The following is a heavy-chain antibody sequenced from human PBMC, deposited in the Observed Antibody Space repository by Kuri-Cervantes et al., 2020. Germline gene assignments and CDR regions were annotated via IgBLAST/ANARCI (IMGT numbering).Heavy chain of an antibody. D-gene: IGHD5-24*01. J-gene: IGHJ5*02. Sequence: LSLTCAASGFTFSSYGMHWVRQAPGKGLEWVAVIWYDGSNKYYADSVKGRFTISRDNSKNTLYLQMNSLRAEDTAVYYCARGQGEMATIWSGCPFDPWGQGTLVTVSS. CDR1: GFTFSSYG. CDR2: IWYDGSNK. V-gene: IGHV3-33*08. CDR3: ARGQGEMATIWSGCPFDP.